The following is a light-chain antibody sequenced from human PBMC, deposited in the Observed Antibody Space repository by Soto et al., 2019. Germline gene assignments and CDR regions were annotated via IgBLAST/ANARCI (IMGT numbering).Light chain of an antibody. Sequence: QSALTQPASVSGSPGQSITISCTGTSSDVGGYNYVSWYQQHPGKAPKLMIYDVSNRPSGVSNRLSGSKSGNTASLTISGLQAEDEADYHCSSYTSSSTLVVLGGGTKLTVL. J-gene: IGLJ2*01. CDR1: SSDVGGYNY. CDR2: DVS. V-gene: IGLV2-14*01. CDR3: SSYTSSSTLVV.